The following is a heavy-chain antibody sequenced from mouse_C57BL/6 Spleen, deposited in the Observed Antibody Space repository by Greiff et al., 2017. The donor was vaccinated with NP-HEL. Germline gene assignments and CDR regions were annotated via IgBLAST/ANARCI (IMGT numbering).Heavy chain of an antibody. J-gene: IGHJ3*01. CDR2: IYPGSGST. Sequence: QVQLQQPGAELVKPGASVKMSCKASGYTFTSYWITWVKQRPGQGLEWIGDIYPGSGSTNYNEKFKSKATLTVDKSSSTAYMQLSSLTSEDSAVYYCARDYYGSSYPWFAYWGQGTLVTVSA. D-gene: IGHD1-1*01. CDR1: GYTFTSYW. CDR3: ARDYYGSSYPWFAY. V-gene: IGHV1-55*01.